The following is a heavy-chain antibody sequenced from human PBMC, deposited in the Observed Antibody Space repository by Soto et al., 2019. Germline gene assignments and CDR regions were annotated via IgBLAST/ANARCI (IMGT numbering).Heavy chain of an antibody. CDR1: GFTFSDYY. J-gene: IGHJ1*01. CDR2: ISSSSSYT. Sequence: QVQLVESGGGLVKPGGSLRLSCAASGFTFSDYYMSWIRQAPGKGLEWVSYISSSSSYTNYADSVKGRFTISRDNAKNSLYLQMNSLRAEDTAVYYCARGETVTTQMEEYFQHWGQGTLVTVSS. CDR3: ARGETVTTQMEEYFQH. V-gene: IGHV3-11*06. D-gene: IGHD4-17*01.